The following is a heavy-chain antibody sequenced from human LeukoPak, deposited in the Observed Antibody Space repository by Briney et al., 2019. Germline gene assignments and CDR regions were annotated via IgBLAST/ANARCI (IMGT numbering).Heavy chain of an antibody. CDR3: AMGLKSSSWYGVRGLGD. CDR1: GFTFSSYA. V-gene: IGHV3-30-3*01. CDR2: ISYDGSNK. Sequence: PGGSLRLSCAASGFTFSSYAMHWVRQAPGKGLEWVAVISYDGSNKYYADSVKGRFTISRDNSKNTLYLQMNSLRAEDTAVYYCAMGLKSSSWYGVRGLGDWGQGTLVTVSS. D-gene: IGHD6-13*01. J-gene: IGHJ4*02.